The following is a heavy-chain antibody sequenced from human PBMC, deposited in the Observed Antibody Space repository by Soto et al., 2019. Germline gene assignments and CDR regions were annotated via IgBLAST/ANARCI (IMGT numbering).Heavy chain of an antibody. CDR2: IYYSETT. Sequence: QVQLQESGPGLVKPSQTLSLTCTVSGGSISSDDYYWSWIRQPPGKGLEWIGSIYYSETTYYNSSLKSRASISVDTSKNQCSLKLSSVTAEDTALYYCARGGVRSSPFDHWGQGTLVTVSS. J-gene: IGHJ4*02. CDR3: ARGGVRSSPFDH. D-gene: IGHD2-8*01. V-gene: IGHV4-30-4*01. CDR1: GGSISSDDYY.